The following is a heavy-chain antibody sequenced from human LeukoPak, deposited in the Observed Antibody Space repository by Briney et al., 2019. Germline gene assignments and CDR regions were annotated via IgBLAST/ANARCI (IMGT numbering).Heavy chain of an antibody. CDR2: ISYDGYNK. V-gene: IGHV3-30*18. CDR3: AKVSNDILTGYFDY. Sequence: PGGSLRLSCAASGFTFSNCAMHWVRQAPGKGLEWVTLISYDGYNKYYADSVKGRFTISRDNSKNTLYLQMNSLRAEDTAVYYCAKVSNDILTGYFDYWGQGTLVTVSS. D-gene: IGHD3-9*01. CDR1: GFTFSNCA. J-gene: IGHJ4*02.